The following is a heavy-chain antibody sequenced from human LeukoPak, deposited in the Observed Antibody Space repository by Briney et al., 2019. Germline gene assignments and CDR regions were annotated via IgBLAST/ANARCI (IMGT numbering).Heavy chain of an antibody. CDR3: ARAVSGRFDY. CDR2: IYYSGST. D-gene: IGHD6-19*01. CDR1: GGSMSPYH. Sequence: SETLSLTCTVSGGSMSPYHWGWVRQPPGNGLEWTGYIYYSGSTNYNPSLKSRVTISVDTYKNQFSLKLSSVTAADTAIYYCARAVSGRFDYWGQGTLVTVSS. V-gene: IGHV4-59*08. J-gene: IGHJ4*02.